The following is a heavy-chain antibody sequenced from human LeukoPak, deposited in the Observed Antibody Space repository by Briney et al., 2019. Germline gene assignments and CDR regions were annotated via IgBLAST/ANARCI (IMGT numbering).Heavy chain of an antibody. CDR2: VYYSGST. V-gene: IGHV4-39*02. Sequence: SETLSLTCTVSGGSIRSGSHYWAWIRQPPGKGLEWIGSVYYSGSTYYNPSLENRVTISIDTSKNHFSLKLSSLSAADTSVYYCAKRDDSGGNLVDLWGQGTLVTVS. CDR1: GGSIRSGSHY. D-gene: IGHD3-22*01. J-gene: IGHJ4*02. CDR3: AKRDDSGGNLVDL.